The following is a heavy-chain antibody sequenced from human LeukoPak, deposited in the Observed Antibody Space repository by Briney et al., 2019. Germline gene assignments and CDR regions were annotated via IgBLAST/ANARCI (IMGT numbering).Heavy chain of an antibody. V-gene: IGHV1-69*05. Sequence: ASVKASCKASGGTFSSYAISWVRQAPGQGLEWMGGIIPIFGTANYAQKFQGRVTITTDESTSTAYMELSSLRSEDTAVYYCARGDYSNYHNWFDPWGQGTLVTVSS. D-gene: IGHD4-11*01. J-gene: IGHJ5*02. CDR2: IIPIFGTA. CDR1: GGTFSSYA. CDR3: ARGDYSNYHNWFDP.